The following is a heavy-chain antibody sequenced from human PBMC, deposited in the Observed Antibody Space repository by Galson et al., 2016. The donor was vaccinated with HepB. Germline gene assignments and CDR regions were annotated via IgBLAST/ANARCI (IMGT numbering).Heavy chain of an antibody. Sequence: SLRLSCAASGFSFSAYGMHWVRQAPGKGLEWVAVIWYGESNKDYADSVKGRFTISRDNSKNTLYLQMNSLRAEDTAVYYCARDAGWDFTAWYYMDVWGKGTTVTVSS. V-gene: IGHV3-33*01. CDR2: IWYGESNK. CDR1: GFSFSAYG. CDR3: ARDAGWDFTAWYYMDV. D-gene: IGHD1-26*01. J-gene: IGHJ6*03.